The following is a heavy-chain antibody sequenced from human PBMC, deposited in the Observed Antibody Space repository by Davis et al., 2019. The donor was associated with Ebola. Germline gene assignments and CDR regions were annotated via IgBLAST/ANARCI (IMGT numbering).Heavy chain of an antibody. CDR2: INHSGST. CDR3: ARGAPLQLWRYSYYYMDV. CDR1: GGSFSGYY. Sequence: PGGSLRLSCAVYGGSFSGYYWSWIRQPPGKGLEWIGEINHSGSTNYNPSLKSRVTMSMDSSKNQFSLKLNSLTAADTAVYYCARGAPLQLWRYSYYYMDVWGIGATVTVSS. V-gene: IGHV4-34*01. D-gene: IGHD5-18*01. J-gene: IGHJ6*03.